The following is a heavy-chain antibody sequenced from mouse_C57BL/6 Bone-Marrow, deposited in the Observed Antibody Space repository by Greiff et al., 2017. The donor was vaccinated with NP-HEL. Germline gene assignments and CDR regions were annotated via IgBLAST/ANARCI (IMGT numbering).Heavy chain of an antibody. V-gene: IGHV1-64*01. CDR2: IHPNSGST. CDR3: ASDYAHYYAMDY. J-gene: IGHJ4*01. CDR1: GYTFTSYW. Sequence: QVQLKQPGAELVKPGASVKLSCKASGYTFTSYWMHWVKQRPGQGLEWIGMIHPNSGSTNYNEKFKSKATLTVDKSSSTAYMQLSSLTSEDSAVYYCASDYAHYYAMDYWGQGTSVTVSS. D-gene: IGHD2-4*01.